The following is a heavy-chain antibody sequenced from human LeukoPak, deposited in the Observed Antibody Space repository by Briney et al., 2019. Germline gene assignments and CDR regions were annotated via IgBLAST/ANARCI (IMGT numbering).Heavy chain of an antibody. Sequence: SVKVSCKASGGTFSSYAISWVRQAPGQGLEWMGGIIPILGTANYAQKFQGRVTITADESTSTAYMELSSLRSEDTAVYYCARTTVAGTGWDYWGQGTLVTVSS. J-gene: IGHJ4*02. CDR1: GGTFSSYA. CDR3: ARTTVAGTGWDY. D-gene: IGHD6-19*01. V-gene: IGHV1-69*13. CDR2: IIPILGTA.